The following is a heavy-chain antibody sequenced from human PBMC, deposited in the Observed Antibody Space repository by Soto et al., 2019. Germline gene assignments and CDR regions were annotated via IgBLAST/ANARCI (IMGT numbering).Heavy chain of an antibody. CDR2: IYWDEDK. CDR3: AHVFTSLAPFDS. J-gene: IGHJ4*02. V-gene: IGHV2-5*02. Sequence: QITLKESGPTLVKPTQTLTLTCTFSGFSLSTSGVGVGWIRQPPGKALEWVGFIYWDEDKRYSPSLKSRLTITKDTSKSQVVLTMTNMDPVDTATYYCAHVFTSLAPFDSWGQGTLVTVSA. CDR1: GFSLSTSGVG. D-gene: IGHD3-10*02.